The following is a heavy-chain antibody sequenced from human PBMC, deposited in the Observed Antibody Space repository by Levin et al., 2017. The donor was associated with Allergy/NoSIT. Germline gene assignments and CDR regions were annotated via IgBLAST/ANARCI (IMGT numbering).Heavy chain of an antibody. CDR1: GYSFTSYW. CDR2: IYPGDSDT. CDR3: ARSSGWLPPERWFDP. J-gene: IGHJ5*02. V-gene: IGHV5-51*01. Sequence: GGSLRLSCKGSGYSFTSYWIGWVRQMPGKGLEWMGIIYPGDSDTRYSPSFQGQVTISADKSISTAYLQWSSLKASDTAMYYCARSSGWLPPERWFDPWGQGTLVTVSS. D-gene: IGHD6-19*01.